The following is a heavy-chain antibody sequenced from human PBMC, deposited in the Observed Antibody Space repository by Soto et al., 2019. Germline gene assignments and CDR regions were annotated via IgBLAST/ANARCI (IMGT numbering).Heavy chain of an antibody. CDR1: GFTFSDYY. CDR2: ISSSSSTI. V-gene: IGHV3-11*04. J-gene: IGHJ4*02. CDR3: ARDLTIAIVGATPQSY. D-gene: IGHD1-26*01. Sequence: GGSLRLSCAASGFTFSDYYMSWIRQAPGKGLEWVSYISSSSSTIYYADSVKGRFTISRDNAKNSLYLQMNSLRDEDTAVYYCARDLTIAIVGATPQSYWGQGTLVTVSS.